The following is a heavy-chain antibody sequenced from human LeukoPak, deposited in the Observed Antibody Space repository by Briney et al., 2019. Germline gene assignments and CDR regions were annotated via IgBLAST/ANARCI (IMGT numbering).Heavy chain of an antibody. V-gene: IGHV4-39*01. CDR3: AANSADYNTLGSSYKV. D-gene: IGHD3-10*01. J-gene: IGHJ4*02. CDR1: GGSISTTNYY. CDR2: VYYSGST. Sequence: SETLSLTCTVSGGSISTTNYYWGWIRQSPGKGLEWFGCVYYSGSTYYNPSLKSRVTISVDTSKNQFSLKLNSVTAADTAVFYCAANSADYNTLGSSYKVWGQGTLVTVSS.